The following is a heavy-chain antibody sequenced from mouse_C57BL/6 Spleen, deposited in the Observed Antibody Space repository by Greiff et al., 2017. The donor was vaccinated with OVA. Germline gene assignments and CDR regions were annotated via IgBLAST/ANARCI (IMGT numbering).Heavy chain of an antibody. CDR2: INPNNGGT. CDR1: GYTFTDYN. Sequence: VQLQQSGPELVKPGASVKMSCKASGYTFTDYNMHWVKQSHGKSLEWIGYINPNNGGTSYNQKFKGKATLTVNKSSSTAYMELRSLTSEDSAVYYCASVYDGYYGWFAYWGQGTLVTVSA. D-gene: IGHD2-3*01. V-gene: IGHV1-22*01. J-gene: IGHJ3*01. CDR3: ASVYDGYYGWFAY.